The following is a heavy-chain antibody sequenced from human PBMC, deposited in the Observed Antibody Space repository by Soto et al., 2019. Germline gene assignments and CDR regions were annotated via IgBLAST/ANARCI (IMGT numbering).Heavy chain of an antibody. J-gene: IGHJ6*03. V-gene: IGHV4-39*07. D-gene: IGHD3-3*01. CDR1: GGSISSSSYY. CDR3: ARGSPIFGVVITEAYYYYYYMDV. CDR2: IYYSGST. Sequence: SETLSLTCTVSGGSISSSSYYWGWIRQPPGKGLEWIGSIYYSGSTYYNPSLKSRVTISVDTSKNQFSLKLSSVTAADTAVYYCARGSPIFGVVITEAYYYYYYMDVWGKGTTVTVSS.